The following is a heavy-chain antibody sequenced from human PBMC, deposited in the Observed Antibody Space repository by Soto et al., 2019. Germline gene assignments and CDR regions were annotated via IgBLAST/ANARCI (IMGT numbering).Heavy chain of an antibody. CDR2: IWYDGSNK. CDR3: AREVVAAKYYFDY. J-gene: IGHJ4*02. D-gene: IGHD2-15*01. V-gene: IGHV3-33*01. CDR1: GFTFSSYG. Sequence: GGSLRLSCAASGFTFSSYGMHWVRQAPGKGLEWVAVIWYDGSNKYYADSVKGRFTISRDNSKNTLYLQMNSLRAEDTAVYYCAREVVAAKYYFDYWGQGTLVTVSS.